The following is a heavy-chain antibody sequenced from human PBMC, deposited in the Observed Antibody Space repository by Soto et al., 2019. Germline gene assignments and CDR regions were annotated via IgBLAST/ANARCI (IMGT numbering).Heavy chain of an antibody. V-gene: IGHV3-33*01. CDR1: GFTCSSYG. Sequence: WGSLRLSCAASGFTCSSYGMHSVSQAPGKGLEWVAVIWYDGSDKYYADSVKGRFTITRDNSKNTLYLQMNSLRAEDTAVYYCARDRFGSSSSGGYYYYYGMDVWGQGTTVTVSS. CDR3: ARDRFGSSSSGGYYYYYGMDV. J-gene: IGHJ6*02. CDR2: IWYDGSDK. D-gene: IGHD6-6*01.